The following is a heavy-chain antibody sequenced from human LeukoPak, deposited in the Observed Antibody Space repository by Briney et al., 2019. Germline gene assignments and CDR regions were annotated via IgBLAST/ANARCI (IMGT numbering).Heavy chain of an antibody. CDR1: GGSFSGYY. CDR2: INHSGST. V-gene: IGHV4-34*01. D-gene: IGHD2-2*01. J-gene: IGHJ4*02. CDR3: ARSVTTSCYLD. Sequence: PSETLSLTCAVYGGSFSGYYWSWIRQPPGKGLEWIGEINHSGSTNYNPSLKSRVTISVDTSKNQFSLKLSSVTAADTAVYYCARSVTTSCYLDWGQGTLVTVSS.